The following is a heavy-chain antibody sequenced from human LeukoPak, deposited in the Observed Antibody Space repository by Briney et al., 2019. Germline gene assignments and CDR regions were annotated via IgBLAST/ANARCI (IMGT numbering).Heavy chain of an antibody. D-gene: IGHD3-10*01. V-gene: IGHV3-33*01. CDR2: IWYDESNE. Sequence: GGSLRLSCEASGFTFSHYGMHWVRQAPGKGLEWVAVIWYDESNEYYADSVKGRFTVSRNNSKNTPYLQMSSLRAEDTAIYYCAREQSVFDNWLDPWGQGTLVTVSS. J-gene: IGHJ5*02. CDR1: GFTFSHYG. CDR3: AREQSVFDNWLDP.